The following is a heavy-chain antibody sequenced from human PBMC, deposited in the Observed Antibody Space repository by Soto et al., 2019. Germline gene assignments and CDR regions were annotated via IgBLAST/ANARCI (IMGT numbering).Heavy chain of an antibody. V-gene: IGHV4-31*03. Sequence: KPSETLSLTCTVSGGSISSGGCYWSWIRHHPGKGLEWIGYIYYSGSTYYNPSLKSRVTISVDTSKNQFSLKLSSVTAADTAVYYCAREDNPYSSSSNGMDVWGQGTTVTVSS. D-gene: IGHD6-6*01. CDR1: GGSISSGGCY. CDR3: AREDNPYSSSSNGMDV. CDR2: IYYSGST. J-gene: IGHJ6*02.